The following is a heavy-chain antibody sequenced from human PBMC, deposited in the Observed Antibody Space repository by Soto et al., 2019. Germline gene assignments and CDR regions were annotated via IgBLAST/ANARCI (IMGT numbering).Heavy chain of an antibody. Sequence: GGSLRLSCAASGFTFSSYAMHWVRQAPGKGLEWVAVISYDGSNKYHADSVKGRFTISRDNSKNTLYLQMNSLRAEDTAVYYCASRGYYDSSGYYHTGAFDIWGQGTMVTVSS. CDR1: GFTFSSYA. D-gene: IGHD3-22*01. CDR3: ASRGYYDSSGYYHTGAFDI. J-gene: IGHJ3*02. CDR2: ISYDGSNK. V-gene: IGHV3-30-3*01.